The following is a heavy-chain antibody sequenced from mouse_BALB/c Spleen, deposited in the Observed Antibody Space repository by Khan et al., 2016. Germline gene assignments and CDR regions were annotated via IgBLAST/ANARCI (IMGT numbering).Heavy chain of an antibody. D-gene: IGHD1-1*01. CDR1: GYTFTNYG. Sequence: QIQLVQSGPELKKPGKTVKISCKASGYTFTNYGMNWVKQAPGKGLKWMGWINTYSGESTYADDFKGRFAFSLETSANTAYLQINNLKNEDTATYFCAGYRYYDGSSRYFDVWGAGTTVTVSS. CDR2: INTYSGES. CDR3: AGYRYYDGSSRYFDV. V-gene: IGHV9-3-1*01. J-gene: IGHJ1*01.